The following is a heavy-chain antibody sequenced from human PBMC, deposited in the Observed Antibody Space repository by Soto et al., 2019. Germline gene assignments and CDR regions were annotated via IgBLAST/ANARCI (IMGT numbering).Heavy chain of an antibody. CDR1: GGTFSSYA. Sequence: QVQLVQSGAEVKKPGSSVKVSCKASGGTFSSYAISWVRXAPXQXXXXXGGILPISGTANYAQKFQGRVTITADESTSTAYMELSSLRSEDTAVYYCARSQGSSTSLEIYYYYYYGMDVWGQGTTVTVSS. CDR3: ARSQGSSTSLEIYYYYYYGMDV. J-gene: IGHJ6*02. CDR2: ILPISGTA. D-gene: IGHD2-2*01. V-gene: IGHV1-69*01.